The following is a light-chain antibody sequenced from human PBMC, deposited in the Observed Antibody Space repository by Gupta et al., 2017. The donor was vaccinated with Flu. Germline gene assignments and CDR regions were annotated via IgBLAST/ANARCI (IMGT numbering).Light chain of an antibody. Sequence: EIVLTQSPATLSVSPGERATLSCRASQSVDTFLSWYRQTPGQSPRLLIYDGSKRAAGIPARFSGSGSGTDFTLTISSLEPEDFAVYYCQQRSDWPRTFGQGTKVEIK. CDR2: DGS. CDR3: QQRSDWPRT. J-gene: IGKJ1*01. CDR1: QSVDTF. V-gene: IGKV3-11*01.